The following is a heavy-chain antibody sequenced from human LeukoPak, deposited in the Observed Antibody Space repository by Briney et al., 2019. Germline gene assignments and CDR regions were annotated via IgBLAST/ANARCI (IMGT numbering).Heavy chain of an antibody. Sequence: GGSLRLSCAASGFTFSSYAMHWVRQAPGKGLEWVAVISYDGSNKYYADSVKGRFTIYRDNSKNTLYLQMNSLRAEDTAVYYCARDDTAMVALDYWGQGTLVTVSS. V-gene: IGHV3-30*04. D-gene: IGHD5-18*01. CDR3: ARDDTAMVALDY. CDR1: GFTFSSYA. J-gene: IGHJ4*02. CDR2: ISYDGSNK.